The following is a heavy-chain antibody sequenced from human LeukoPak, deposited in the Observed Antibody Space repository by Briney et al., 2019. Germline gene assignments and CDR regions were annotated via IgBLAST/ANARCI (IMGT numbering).Heavy chain of an antibody. CDR1: GYTFTSYY. D-gene: IGHD6-6*01. CDR2: INPSGGST. J-gene: IGHJ5*02. V-gene: IGHV1-46*01. Sequence: GASVKVSCTASGYTFTSYYIHWVRQAPGQGLERMGIINPSGGSTIYAQKCQGRVTMTRDMSTSTVYMELSSLRSEDTAVYHCARDGSSSGGFDPWGQGTLVTVSS. CDR3: ARDGSSSGGFDP.